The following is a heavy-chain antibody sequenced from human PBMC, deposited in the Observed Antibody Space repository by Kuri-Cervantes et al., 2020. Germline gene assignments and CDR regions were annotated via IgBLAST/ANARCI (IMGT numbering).Heavy chain of an antibody. Sequence: SETLSLTCTVSGGSISSYYWSWIRQPPGKGLEWIGYIYYSGSTNYNPSLKSRVTISVDTPKNQFSLKLSSVTAADTAVYYCARETPQYCSSTSCYYWDYWGQGTLVTVSS. CDR2: IYYSGST. CDR1: GGSISSYY. D-gene: IGHD2-2*01. CDR3: ARETPQYCSSTSCYYWDY. V-gene: IGHV4-59*01. J-gene: IGHJ4*02.